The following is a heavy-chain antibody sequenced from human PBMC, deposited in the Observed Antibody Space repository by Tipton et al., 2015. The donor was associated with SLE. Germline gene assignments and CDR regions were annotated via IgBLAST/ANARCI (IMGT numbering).Heavy chain of an antibody. CDR1: GFTVSSNY. D-gene: IGHD3-22*01. CDR3: ARDLSYYYDSSGYRPGMDV. J-gene: IGHJ6*02. Sequence: SLRLSCAASGFTVSSNYMSWVRQAPGKGLEWASVIYSGGSTYYADSVKGRFTISRDNSKNTLYLQMNSLRAEDTAVYYCARDLSYYYDSSGYRPGMDVWGQGTTVTVSS. V-gene: IGHV3-53*05. CDR2: IYSGGST.